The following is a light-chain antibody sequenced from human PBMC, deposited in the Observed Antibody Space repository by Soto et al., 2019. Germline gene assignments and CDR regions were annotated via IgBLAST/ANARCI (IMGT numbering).Light chain of an antibody. V-gene: IGKV1-5*01. Sequence: QMTQSPSTLSASIGARVTITCRASQSVDSRLAWYQQKPGKAPKLLVYDASTLETGVPSRFSGSGSGAEFTLTITGLQPEDIATYSCQHYDSFWSFGQGTKVDIK. CDR2: DAS. CDR3: QHYDSFWS. CDR1: QSVDSR. J-gene: IGKJ1*01.